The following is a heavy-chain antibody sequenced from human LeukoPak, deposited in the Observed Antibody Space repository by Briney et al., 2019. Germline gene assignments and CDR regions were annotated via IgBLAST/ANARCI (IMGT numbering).Heavy chain of an antibody. J-gene: IGHJ4*02. D-gene: IGHD6-13*01. CDR1: GGSISSYY. Sequence: KAAETLSLTCTVSGGSISSYYWSWLRQPPGKGLEWVGYIYYSGTTNYNPSLKSRVPISVDTPKTQFSLKLSSVTAADTAVYYCARGVYIAAAQYGYWGQGTLVTVSS. V-gene: IGHV4-59*01. CDR3: ARGVYIAAAQYGY. CDR2: IYYSGTT.